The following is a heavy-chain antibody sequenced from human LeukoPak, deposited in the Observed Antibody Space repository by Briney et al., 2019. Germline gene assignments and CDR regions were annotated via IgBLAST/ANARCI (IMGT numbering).Heavy chain of an antibody. Sequence: ASVKVSCKASGYTFTSYYMHWVRQAPGQGLEWMGIINPSGGSTSYAQKFQGRVTMTRDMSTSTVYMELSSLRSEDTAVYYCARDQGVVVVLAAMEGPLHHYYYYGMDVWGQGTTVTVSS. CDR2: INPSGGST. CDR1: GYTFTSYY. J-gene: IGHJ6*02. D-gene: IGHD2-2*01. V-gene: IGHV1-46*01. CDR3: ARDQGVVVVLAAMEGPLHHYYYYGMDV.